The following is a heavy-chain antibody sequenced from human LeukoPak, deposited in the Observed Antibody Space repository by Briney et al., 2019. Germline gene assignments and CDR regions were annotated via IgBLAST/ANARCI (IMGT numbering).Heavy chain of an antibody. CDR2: IIPILGIA. V-gene: IGHV1-69*04. CDR3: AREIVVVPAAAFDY. D-gene: IGHD2-2*01. Sequence: GASVKVSCKASGGTFSSYAISWVRPAPGQGLEWMGRIIPILGIANYAQKFQGRVAITADKSTSTAYMELSSLRSEDTAVYYCAREIVVVPAAAFDYWGQGTLVTVSS. CDR1: GGTFSSYA. J-gene: IGHJ4*02.